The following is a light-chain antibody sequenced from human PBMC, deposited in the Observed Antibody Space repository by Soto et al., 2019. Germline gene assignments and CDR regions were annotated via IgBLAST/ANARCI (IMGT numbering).Light chain of an antibody. CDR1: QSVSSSY. CDR2: GAS. CDR3: QQYGSSPQT. V-gene: IGKV3-20*01. J-gene: IGKJ2*01. Sequence: EIVLTQSPGTLSLSPGERATLSCRASQSVSSSYLAWYQQKPGQAPRLLIYGASSRATGIPDRFSGSGSGTDFTLPISRLEPEDFAVYYCQQYGSSPQTFGKGTKLEIK.